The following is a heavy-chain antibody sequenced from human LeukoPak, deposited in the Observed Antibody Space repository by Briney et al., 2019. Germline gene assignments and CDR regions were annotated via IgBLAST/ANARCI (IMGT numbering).Heavy chain of an antibody. V-gene: IGHV1-69*13. CDR1: GYTFTDYY. CDR3: ARAAMVRGVILYYFDY. CDR2: IIPIFGTA. J-gene: IGHJ4*02. D-gene: IGHD3-10*01. Sequence: ASVKVSCKASGYTFTDYYIHWVRQAPGQGLEWMGGIIPIFGTANYAQKFQGRVTITADESTSTAYMELSSLRSEDTAVCYCARAAMVRGVILYYFDYWGQGTLVTVSS.